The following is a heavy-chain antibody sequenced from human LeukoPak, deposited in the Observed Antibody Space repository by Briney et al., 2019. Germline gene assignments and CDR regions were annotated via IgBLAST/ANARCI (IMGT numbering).Heavy chain of an antibody. D-gene: IGHD5-18*01. CDR1: GFTFSSYA. CDR2: ISGSGGST. Sequence: GGSLRLSCAASGFTFSSYAMSWVRQAPGKGLEWVSFISGSGGSTYYVDSVKGRFTISRDNSKNTLYLQMNSLRAEDTAVYYCARDRKGYSYGYRRGYSDYYYMDVWGKGTTVTVSS. V-gene: IGHV3-23*01. CDR3: ARDRKGYSYGYRRGYSDYYYMDV. J-gene: IGHJ6*03.